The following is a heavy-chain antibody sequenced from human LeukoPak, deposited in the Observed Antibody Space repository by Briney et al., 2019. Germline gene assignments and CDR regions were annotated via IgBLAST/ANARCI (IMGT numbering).Heavy chain of an antibody. CDR3: ARCYSSSWPFDY. Sequence: GGSLRLSCAASGFTVSSNYMSWVRQAPGKGLEWVSVIYSGGSTYYADSVKGRFTISRDNSKNTLYLQMNSLRSDDTAVYYCARCYSSSWPFDYWGQGTLVTVSS. D-gene: IGHD6-13*01. CDR1: GFTVSSNY. V-gene: IGHV3-53*05. CDR2: IYSGGST. J-gene: IGHJ4*02.